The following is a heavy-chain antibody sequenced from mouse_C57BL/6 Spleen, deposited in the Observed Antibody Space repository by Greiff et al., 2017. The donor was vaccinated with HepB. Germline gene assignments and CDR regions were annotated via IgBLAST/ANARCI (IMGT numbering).Heavy chain of an antibody. CDR2: ISSGGSYT. Sequence: EVKVVESGGDLVKPGGSLKLSCAASGFTFSSYGMSWVRQTPDKRLEWVATISSGGSYTYYPDSVKGRFTISRDNAKNTLYLQMSSLKSEDTAMYYCARHPTMITTDFDYWGQGTTLTVSS. J-gene: IGHJ2*01. CDR3: ARHPTMITTDFDY. D-gene: IGHD2-4*01. V-gene: IGHV5-6*01. CDR1: GFTFSSYG.